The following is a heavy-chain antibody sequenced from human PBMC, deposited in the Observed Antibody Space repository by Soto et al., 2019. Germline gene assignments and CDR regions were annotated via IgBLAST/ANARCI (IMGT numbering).Heavy chain of an antibody. CDR1: GYTFTSYG. V-gene: IGHV1-18*01. Sequence: ASVKVSCKASGYTFTSYGISWVRQAPGQGLEWMGWISAYNGNTNYAQKFQGRVTMTTDTSTSTAYMELRSLRSDDTAVYYCARYYYYGSGSYRREWFDPWGQGTLVTVSS. J-gene: IGHJ5*02. CDR2: ISAYNGNT. CDR3: ARYYYYGSGSYRREWFDP. D-gene: IGHD3-10*01.